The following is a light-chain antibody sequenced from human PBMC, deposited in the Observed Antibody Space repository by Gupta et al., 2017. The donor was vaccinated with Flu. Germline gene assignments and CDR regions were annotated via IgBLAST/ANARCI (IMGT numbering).Light chain of an antibody. Sequence: DIVMTQSPLSLPVTPGEPASISCRSSQSLLHSNGYTYLDWYLQKPGQSPQLLIYLRSNRASGVPDRFSGSGSGTDFTLEISRVEAEDVGVFYCMQALQTPYTFGQGTKLEIK. CDR1: QSLLHSNGYTY. V-gene: IGKV2-28*01. J-gene: IGKJ2*01. CDR3: MQALQTPYT. CDR2: LRS.